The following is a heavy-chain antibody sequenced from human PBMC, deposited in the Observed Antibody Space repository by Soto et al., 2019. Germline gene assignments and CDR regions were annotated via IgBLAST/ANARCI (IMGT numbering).Heavy chain of an antibody. D-gene: IGHD6-19*01. Sequence: SETLSLTCAVSGGSISSSNWWSWVRQPPGKGLEWIGEIYHSGSTNYNPSLKSRVTISVDKSKNQFSLKLSSVTAADTAVYYCARVGSSGWHRRNWFDPWGQGTLVTVSS. CDR1: GGSISSSNW. CDR3: ARVGSSGWHRRNWFDP. J-gene: IGHJ5*02. CDR2: IYHSGST. V-gene: IGHV4-4*02.